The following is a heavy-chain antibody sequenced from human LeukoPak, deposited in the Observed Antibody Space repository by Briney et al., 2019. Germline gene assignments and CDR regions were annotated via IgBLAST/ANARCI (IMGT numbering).Heavy chain of an antibody. V-gene: IGHV3-7*01. J-gene: IGHJ3*01. CDR1: GFTFRTYW. D-gene: IGHD1-26*01. CDR2: INQDGSEE. CDR3: ARWKMELQRNAFDF. Sequence: PGGSLRLSCAASGFTFRTYWMSWIRQAPGKEPEWVANINQDGSEEYYLQSVRSRFTVSRDNAQNAVFLQMTNLRADDTAVYYCARWKMELQRNAFDFWGQGTVVTVSS.